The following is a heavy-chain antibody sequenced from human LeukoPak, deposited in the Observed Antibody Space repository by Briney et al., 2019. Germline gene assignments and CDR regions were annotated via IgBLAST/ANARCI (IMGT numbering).Heavy chain of an antibody. J-gene: IGHJ5*02. V-gene: IGHV4-59*01. Sequence: SETLSLTCTVSGGSISSYYWSWIRQPPGKGLEWIGFIYYSGSTNYNPSLKSRVTISVDTSKNQVSLKLSSVTAADTAVYYCARSGAYGWFDPWGQGTLVTVSS. CDR1: GGSISSYY. CDR2: IYYSGST. D-gene: IGHD2-21*01. CDR3: ARSGAYGWFDP.